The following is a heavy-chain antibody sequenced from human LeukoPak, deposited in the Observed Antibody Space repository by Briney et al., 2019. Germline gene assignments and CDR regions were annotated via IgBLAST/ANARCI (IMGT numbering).Heavy chain of an antibody. J-gene: IGHJ6*02. CDR3: AKDQRGGGYRYYYYGMDV. Sequence: PGRSLRLSCAASGFTFSTYAMHWVRQAPGKGLEWVAVISYDGSNKYYADSVKGRFTISRDNSKNTLYLQMNSLRAEDTAVYYCAKDQRGGGYRYYYYGMDVWGQGTTVTVSS. CDR1: GFTFSTYA. D-gene: IGHD3-22*01. V-gene: IGHV3-30*04. CDR2: ISYDGSNK.